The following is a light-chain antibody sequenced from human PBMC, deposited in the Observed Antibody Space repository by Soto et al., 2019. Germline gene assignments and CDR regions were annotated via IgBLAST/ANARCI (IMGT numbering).Light chain of an antibody. CDR1: SSDVGGYNY. CDR2: EVS. V-gene: IGLV2-14*01. Sequence: QSALTQPASVSGSPGQSITISCTGTSSDVGGYNYVSWYQQHPGKAPKLMIYEVSNRPSGVSNRFSGSKSGNTASLTISGLQAEDEADYYCSSYTGSTTTHWVLGGGTKLTVL. CDR3: SSYTGSTTTHWV. J-gene: IGLJ3*02.